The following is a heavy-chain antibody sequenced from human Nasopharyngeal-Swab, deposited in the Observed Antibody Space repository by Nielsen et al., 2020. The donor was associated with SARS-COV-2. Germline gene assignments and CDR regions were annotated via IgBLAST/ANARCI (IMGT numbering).Heavy chain of an antibody. CDR3: AKALGDGYCSGGSCYLLDY. Sequence: GSLRLSCAASGFTFSSYAMSWVRQAPGKGLEWVSAISGSGGSTYYADSVKGRFTISRDNSKNTLYLQMNSLRAEDTAVYYCAKALGDGYCSGGSCYLLDYWGQGTLVTVSS. V-gene: IGHV3-23*01. CDR2: ISGSGGST. CDR1: GFTFSSYA. J-gene: IGHJ4*02. D-gene: IGHD2-15*01.